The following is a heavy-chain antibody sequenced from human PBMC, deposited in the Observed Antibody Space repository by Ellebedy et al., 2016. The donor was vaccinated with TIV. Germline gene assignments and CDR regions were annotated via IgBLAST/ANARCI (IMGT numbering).Heavy chain of an antibody. CDR3: VRDSTHGYDDY. CDR2: IIVGGST. J-gene: IGHJ4*02. CDR1: GFTFSDYH. D-gene: IGHD5-24*01. V-gene: IGHV3-69-1*01. Sequence: GESLKIPCAASGFTFSDYHMNWVRQAPGKGLEWVSSIIVGGSTYDADSVKGRFIISRDNAENSLYLQMNSLRVEDTAVYYCVRDSTHGYDDYWGQGTLVTVSS.